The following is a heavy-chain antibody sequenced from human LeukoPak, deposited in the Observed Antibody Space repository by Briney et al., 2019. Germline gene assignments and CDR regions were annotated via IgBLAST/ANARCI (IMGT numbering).Heavy chain of an antibody. CDR2: IIPILGIA. J-gene: IGHJ4*02. D-gene: IGHD6-19*01. Sequence: GASVKVSCKASGGTFSSYTISWVRQAPGQGLEWMGRIIPILGIANYAQKFQGRVTITADKSTSTAYMELSSLRSEDTAVYYCAGGVAGGWVLFDYWGQGTLVTVSS. CDR1: GGTFSSYT. V-gene: IGHV1-69*02. CDR3: AGGVAGGWVLFDY.